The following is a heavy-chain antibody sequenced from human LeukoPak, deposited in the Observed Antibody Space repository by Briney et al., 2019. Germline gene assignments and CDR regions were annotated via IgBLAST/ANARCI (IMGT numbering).Heavy chain of an antibody. CDR1: GYTFTSYG. V-gene: IGHV1-18*01. CDR3: AREYSGYDWGQFDY. Sequence: WASVKVSCKASGYTFTSYGISWVRQAPGQGLEWMGWISAYNGNTNYAQKLQGRVTMTTDTSTSTAYMELRSLRSDDTAVYYCAREYSGYDWGQFDYWGQGTLVTVSS. CDR2: ISAYNGNT. J-gene: IGHJ4*02. D-gene: IGHD5-12*01.